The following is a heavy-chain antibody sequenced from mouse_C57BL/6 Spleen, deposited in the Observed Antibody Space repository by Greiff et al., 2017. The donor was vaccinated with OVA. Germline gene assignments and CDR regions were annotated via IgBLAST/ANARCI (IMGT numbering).Heavy chain of an antibody. CDR3: ARSRGSSLYAMDY. J-gene: IGHJ4*01. CDR1: GYSFTGYY. Sequence: VQLQQSGPELVKPGASVKISCKASGYSFTGYYMNWVKQSPEKSLEWIGEINPSTGGTTYNQKFKAKATLTVDQSSSTAYMQLKSLTSEDSAVYYCARSRGSSLYAMDYWGQGTSVTVSS. CDR2: INPSTGGT. V-gene: IGHV1-42*01. D-gene: IGHD1-1*01.